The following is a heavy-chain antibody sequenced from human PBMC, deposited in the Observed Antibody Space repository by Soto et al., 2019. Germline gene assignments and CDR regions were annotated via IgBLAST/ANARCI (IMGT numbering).Heavy chain of an antibody. Sequence: PGGALKRSGATSGFTFSDYSMNWVRQAPGKDLEWISSISTGGNYVYYADSVKGRFTISRDNAKSSLYLQMDSLRAEDTAVYYCARDFRIVARPAMGSVGFDPWGQGTLVTVSS. CDR1: GFTFSDYS. D-gene: IGHD2-2*01. J-gene: IGHJ5*02. V-gene: IGHV3-21*01. CDR2: ISTGGNYV. CDR3: ARDFRIVARPAMGSVGFDP.